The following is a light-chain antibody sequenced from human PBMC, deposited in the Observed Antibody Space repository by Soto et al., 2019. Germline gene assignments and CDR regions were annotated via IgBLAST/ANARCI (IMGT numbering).Light chain of an antibody. CDR2: DAS. Sequence: EKVFTRSSGKRPRCLGKDGTRFGWASQSVSSSCLAWYQQKPGQAPRLLIYDASIRATDIPDRFSGIGSRTYCSPTISRLEPEDFAMYYFQQYCSSPRTFGQGTKVDIK. V-gene: IGKV3-20*01. CDR1: QSVSSSC. CDR3: QQYCSSPRT. J-gene: IGKJ1*01.